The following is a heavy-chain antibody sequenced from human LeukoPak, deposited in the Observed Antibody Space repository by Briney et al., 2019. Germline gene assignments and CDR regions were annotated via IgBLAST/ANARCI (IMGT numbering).Heavy chain of an antibody. Sequence: GGSLRLSRAASGFTFSSYAMSWVRQAPGKGVEWVSGISISGVNTFYADSVKGRFTISRDNSKNTLHLQMNSLRAEDTAVYYCFKEPGAYQLLSYWGQGTLVTVSS. J-gene: IGHJ4*02. V-gene: IGHV3-23*01. D-gene: IGHD2-2*01. CDR3: FKEPGAYQLLSY. CDR2: ISISGVNT. CDR1: GFTFSSYA.